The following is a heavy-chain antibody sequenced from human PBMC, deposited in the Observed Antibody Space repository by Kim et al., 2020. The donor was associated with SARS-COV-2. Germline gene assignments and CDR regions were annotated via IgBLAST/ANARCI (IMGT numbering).Heavy chain of an antibody. V-gene: IGHV5-51*01. CDR2: IYPDDSDT. J-gene: IGHJ4*02. CDR1: GYSFTSYW. CDR3: TRPITIFGVDAYDY. D-gene: IGHD3-3*01. Sequence: GESLKISCEVSGYSFTSYWIAWVRQTPGKGLEWMGSIYPDDSDTTYSPSFQGQVTISADKSINTAYLRWSSLRAPDSAIYICTRPITIFGVDAYDYWGPGTVVTVTS.